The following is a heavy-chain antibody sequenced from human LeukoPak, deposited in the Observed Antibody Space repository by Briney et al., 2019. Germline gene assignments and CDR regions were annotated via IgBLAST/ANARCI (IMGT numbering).Heavy chain of an antibody. V-gene: IGHV4-4*02. J-gene: IGHJ3*02. CDR1: GGSISSSNW. CDR2: IYHSGST. Sequence: PSGTLSLTCAVSGGSISSSNWWSWVRRPPGKGLEWIGEIYHSGSTNYNPSLKSRVTISVDKSKNQFSLKLSSVTAADTAVYYCARMGGYDVGGGPDAFDIWGQGTMVTVSS. CDR3: ARMGGYDVGGGPDAFDI. D-gene: IGHD5-12*01.